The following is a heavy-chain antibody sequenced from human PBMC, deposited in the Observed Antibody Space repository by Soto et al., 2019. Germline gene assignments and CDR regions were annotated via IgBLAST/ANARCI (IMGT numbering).Heavy chain of an antibody. D-gene: IGHD3-22*01. CDR1: GGTFSSYA. CDR3: ASSGIDYYDSSGYYYGAFDI. J-gene: IGHJ3*02. Sequence: SVKVSCKAPGGTFSSYAISWVRQAPGQGLEWMGGIIPIFGTANYAQKFQGRVTITADESTSTAYMELSSLRSEDTAVYYCASSGIDYYDSSGYYYGAFDIWGQGTMVT. V-gene: IGHV1-69*13. CDR2: IIPIFGTA.